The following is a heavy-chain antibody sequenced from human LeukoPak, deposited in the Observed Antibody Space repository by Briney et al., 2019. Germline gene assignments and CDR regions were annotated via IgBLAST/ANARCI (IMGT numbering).Heavy chain of an antibody. Sequence: ASVKVSCKASGYTFTSYGISWVRQAPGQGLEWMGWVSTYNGNTNYAQKFQGRVTLTTDTSTSTAFMDLRSLRSDDTAVYHCARAAIGSWYFDLWGRGTLVTVSS. CDR3: ARAAIGSWYFDL. J-gene: IGHJ2*01. CDR2: VSTYNGNT. CDR1: GYTFTSYG. D-gene: IGHD2-15*01. V-gene: IGHV1-18*01.